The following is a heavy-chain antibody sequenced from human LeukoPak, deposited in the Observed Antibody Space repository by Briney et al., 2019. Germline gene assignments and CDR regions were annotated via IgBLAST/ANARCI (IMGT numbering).Heavy chain of an antibody. CDR2: ISYDGSNK. Sequence: GGSWRPPFAPSEFTSVSYAMHWVGQAPGRGLGGGAVISYDGSNKYYADSVKGRFTISGDNSKNTLYLQMNSLRAEDTAVYYCARDARYCSGGSCYTFDYWGQGTLVTVSS. CDR1: EFTSVSYA. J-gene: IGHJ4*02. CDR3: ARDARYCSGGSCYTFDY. V-gene: IGHV3-30*04. D-gene: IGHD2-15*01.